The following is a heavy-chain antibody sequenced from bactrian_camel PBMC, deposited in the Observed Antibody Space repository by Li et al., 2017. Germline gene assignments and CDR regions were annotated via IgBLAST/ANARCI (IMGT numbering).Heavy chain of an antibody. CDR3: AARRGPCGGTLSLGHWRYNS. Sequence: HVQLVESGGGSVRAGDSLRVSCQLSRDTKADTCVGWFRQTAGKEREAVAHIDKDGETYSDSAKGRFAISKDKAQAAMYLQMNNLKVDNTAMYYCAARRGPCGGTLSLGHWRYNSWGQGTQVTVS. D-gene: IGHD1*01. J-gene: IGHJ6*01. CDR2: IDKDGET. V-gene: IGHV3S63*01. CDR1: RDTKADTC.